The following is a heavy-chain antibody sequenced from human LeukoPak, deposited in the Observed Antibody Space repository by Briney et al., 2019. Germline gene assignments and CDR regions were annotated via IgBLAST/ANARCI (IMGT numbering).Heavy chain of an antibody. V-gene: IGHV4-39*01. Sequence: SETLSLTCTVSGGSISSSSYYWGWIRQPPGKGLEWIGSIYYSGSTYYNPSLKSRVTISVDTSKNQFSLKLSSVTAADTAVYYCARRSPIYDAFDIWGQGTMVTVSS. CDR1: GGSISSSSYY. J-gene: IGHJ3*02. CDR2: IYYSGST. CDR3: ARRSPIYDAFDI. D-gene: IGHD3-3*02.